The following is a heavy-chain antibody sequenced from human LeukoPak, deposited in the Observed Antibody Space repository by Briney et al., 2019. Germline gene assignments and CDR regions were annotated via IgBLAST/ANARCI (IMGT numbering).Heavy chain of an antibody. CDR1: GFTFSTYA. Sequence: GGSLRLSCAASGFTFSTYAMSWVRQAPGKGLEWVSGISGSGGSTYYADSVKDRFTISRDNSKNTLYLQMNSLRAEDTAVYYCAKDPQLERRPDDYWGQGTLVTVSS. J-gene: IGHJ4*02. D-gene: IGHD1-1*01. CDR2: ISGSGGST. V-gene: IGHV3-23*01. CDR3: AKDPQLERRPDDY.